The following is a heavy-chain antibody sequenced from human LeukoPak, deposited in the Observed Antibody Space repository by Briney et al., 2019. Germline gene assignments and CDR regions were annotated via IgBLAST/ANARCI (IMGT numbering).Heavy chain of an antibody. J-gene: IGHJ3*01. CDR2: ISYTGGNK. D-gene: IGHD1-26*01. V-gene: IGHV3-30*04. CDR1: GFDFSVFA. CDR3: AAEGIGSNLGSDAFDL. Sequence: PGRSLRLSCVGSGFDFSVFAMHWVRQAPGKGLEWVAYISYTGGNKYSAESVKGRFTISRDNSKNTLYLQMDSLRADDTALYYCAAEGIGSNLGSDAFDLWGQGTMVSIPS.